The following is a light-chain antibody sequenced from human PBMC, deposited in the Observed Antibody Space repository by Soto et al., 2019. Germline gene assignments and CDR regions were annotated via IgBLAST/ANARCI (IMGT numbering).Light chain of an antibody. CDR3: SARDDILSGEV. CDR2: RSD. CDR1: SSNIGSNH. V-gene: IGLV1-47*01. J-gene: IGLJ2*01. Sequence: QSVLTQPPSASGTPGQRVTISCSGSSSNIGSNHVYWYQQFPGMAPKLLMYRSDQRPTGVPDRFYGSKSGTSASLAISGLRSDDEADYYCSARDDILSGEVFGGGTKLTVL.